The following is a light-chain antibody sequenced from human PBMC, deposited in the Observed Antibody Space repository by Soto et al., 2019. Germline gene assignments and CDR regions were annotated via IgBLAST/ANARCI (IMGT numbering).Light chain of an antibody. J-gene: IGKJ5*01. CDR1: QSVSTY. CDR3: QQYNNWIT. V-gene: IGKV3-11*01. Sequence: LVLTQSPVTLSLSPGDRATLSCRASQSVSTYLAWYRQVPGQPPRLLIYDTTNRAAGIPPRFSGSWSGTEFTLTISSLQSEDFAVYYCQQYNNWITFGQGTRLEIK. CDR2: DTT.